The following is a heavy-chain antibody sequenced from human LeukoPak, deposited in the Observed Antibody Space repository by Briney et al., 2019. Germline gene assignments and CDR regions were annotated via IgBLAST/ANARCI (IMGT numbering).Heavy chain of an antibody. CDR1: GYTFTSYA. J-gene: IGHJ6*03. Sequence: GASVKVSCKATGYTFTSYAMNWVRQAPGQGLEWMGWINTNTGNPTYAQGFTGRFVFSLDTSVSTAYLQISSLKAGDTAVYYCARGVRDYYYYMDVWGKGTTVTVSS. CDR2: INTNTGNP. V-gene: IGHV7-4-1*02. CDR3: ARGVRDYYYYMDV.